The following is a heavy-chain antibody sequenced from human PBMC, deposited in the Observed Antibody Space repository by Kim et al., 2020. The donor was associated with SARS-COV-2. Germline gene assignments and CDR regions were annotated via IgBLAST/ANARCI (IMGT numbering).Heavy chain of an antibody. J-gene: IGHJ5*02. CDR1: GGSISSSSYY. V-gene: IGHV4-39*07. D-gene: IGHD3-10*01. Sequence: SQTLSLTCTVSGGSISSSSYYWGWIRQPPGKGLEWIGSIYYSGSTYYNPSLKSRVTISVDTSKNQFSLKLSSVTAADTAVYYCAREDSDILLWFGEVGWDPPRNWFDPWGQGTLVTVSS. CDR2: IYYSGST. CDR3: AREDSDILLWFGEVGWDPPRNWFDP.